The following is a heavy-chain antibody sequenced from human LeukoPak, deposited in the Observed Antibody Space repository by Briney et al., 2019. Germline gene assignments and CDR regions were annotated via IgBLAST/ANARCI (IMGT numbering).Heavy chain of an antibody. V-gene: IGHV4-59*01. D-gene: IGHD3-22*01. J-gene: IGHJ2*01. Sequence: SETLSLTCSVSGGSISNYYWSWIRQPPGKGLEWIGSMYYSGSTNYNPSLKSRATISEDTSKKQFSLKLSSVTAADTAVYYCTRAGYDTSGFWYFDLWGRGSLVTVSS. CDR3: TRAGYDTSGFWYFDL. CDR2: MYYSGST. CDR1: GGSISNYY.